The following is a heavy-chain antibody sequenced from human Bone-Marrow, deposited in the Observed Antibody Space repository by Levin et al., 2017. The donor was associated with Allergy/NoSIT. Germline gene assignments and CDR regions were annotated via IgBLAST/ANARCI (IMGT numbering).Heavy chain of an antibody. CDR1: GILFSSYD. Sequence: GESLKISCAASGILFSSYDMNWVRQAPGKGLEWVSSISAGGNYIYYADSVKGRFTISRDNAKNSLFLQMNSLRAEDAAVYYCASWAMYHYDRSAFDYFYYAMDVWGQGTTVTVSS. CDR2: ISAGGNYI. CDR3: ASWAMYHYDRSAFDYFYYAMDV. V-gene: IGHV3-21*01. J-gene: IGHJ6*02. D-gene: IGHD3-22*01.